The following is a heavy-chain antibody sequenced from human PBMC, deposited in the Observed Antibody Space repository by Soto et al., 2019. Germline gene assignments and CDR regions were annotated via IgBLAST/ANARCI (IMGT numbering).Heavy chain of an antibody. CDR1: GYTFTSYA. CDR3: ARDRTPRDYDFWSGYPPGWFDP. V-gene: IGHV1-3*01. Sequence: ASVKVSCKASGYTFTSYAMHWVRQAPGQRLEWMGWINAGNGNTTYSQKFQGRVTISMDTSASTAYMELSSLSSEDTAVYYCARDRTPRDYDFWSGYPPGWFDPWGQGTLVTVSS. D-gene: IGHD3-3*01. J-gene: IGHJ5*02. CDR2: INAGNGNT.